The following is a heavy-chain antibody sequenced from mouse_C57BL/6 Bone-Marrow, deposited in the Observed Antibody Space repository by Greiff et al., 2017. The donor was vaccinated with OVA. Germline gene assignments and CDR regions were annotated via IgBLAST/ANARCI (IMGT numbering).Heavy chain of an antibody. CDR2: IDPEDGDT. CDR3: TTHTGTWFAY. CDR1: GFNIKDYY. J-gene: IGHJ3*01. D-gene: IGHD4-1*01. V-gene: IGHV14-1*01. Sequence: EVQLQQSGAELVRPGASVKLSCTASGFNIKDYYMHWVKQRPEQGLEWIGRIDPEDGDTEYAPKFQGKATMTAETSSNTAYLQLSSLPSEDTAVYYSTTHTGTWFAYWGQGTLVTVSA.